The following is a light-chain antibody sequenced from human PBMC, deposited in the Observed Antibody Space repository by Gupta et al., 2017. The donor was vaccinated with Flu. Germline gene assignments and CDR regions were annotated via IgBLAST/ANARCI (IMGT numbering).Light chain of an antibody. Sequence: ETVLTQSPAILSLSPGERATLSCRASQIVDSHLVWYQQKPGQAPRLLIFDASNRATGIPARFSGSGSGTDFTLTISSLEPEDFAVYYCQQRSNGPPALTFGGGTRVEIK. CDR3: QQRSNGPPALT. J-gene: IGKJ4*01. V-gene: IGKV3-11*01. CDR2: DAS. CDR1: QIVDSH.